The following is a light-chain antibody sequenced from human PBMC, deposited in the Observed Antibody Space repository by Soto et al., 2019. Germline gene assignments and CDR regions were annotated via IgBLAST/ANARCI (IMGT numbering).Light chain of an antibody. CDR1: QSISSW. CDR2: KAS. V-gene: IGKV1-5*03. J-gene: IGKJ4*01. CDR3: QQYISYPLT. Sequence: DLQMTQSPSTLSASVGDRVTITCRASQSISSWLAWYQQKPGKAPKLLIYKASSLESGVPSRFRGSGSGTEFTLTINSLQPDDFATYYCQQYISYPLTFGGGTKVEIK.